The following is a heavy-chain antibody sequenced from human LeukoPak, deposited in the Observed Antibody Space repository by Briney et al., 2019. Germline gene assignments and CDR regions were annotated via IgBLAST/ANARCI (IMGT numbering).Heavy chain of an antibody. J-gene: IGHJ6*02. CDR1: GFTFSSYA. CDR2: ISGSGGST. CDR3: ARVGSGYYYYGMDV. Sequence: PGGSLRLSCAASGFTFSSYAMSWVRQAPGKGLEWVSAISGSGGSTYYADSVKGRFTIFRDNSKNTLYLQMNSLRAEDTAVYYCARVGSGYYYYGMDVWGQGTTVTVSS. V-gene: IGHV3-23*01. D-gene: IGHD2-15*01.